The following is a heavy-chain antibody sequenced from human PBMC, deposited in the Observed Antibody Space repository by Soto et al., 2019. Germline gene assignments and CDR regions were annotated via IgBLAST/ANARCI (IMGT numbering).Heavy chain of an antibody. Sequence: GGSLRLSCAASGFTCSGYDMSWVRQAPGKGLEWVSTILVGGSTHYPDSVKGRFTISRDNSKNTVFLQMNSLTAGDTAVYYCAKATATGGGAFDICGQGTMVTVSS. D-gene: IGHD2-8*02. CDR2: ILVGGST. CDR1: GFTCSGYD. J-gene: IGHJ3*02. V-gene: IGHV3-23*01. CDR3: AKATATGGGAFDI.